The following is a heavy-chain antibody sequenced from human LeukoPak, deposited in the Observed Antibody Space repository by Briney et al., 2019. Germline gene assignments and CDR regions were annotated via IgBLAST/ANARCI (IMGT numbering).Heavy chain of an antibody. CDR3: ARQGAFDP. V-gene: IGHV4-39*01. D-gene: IGHD1-26*01. CDR1: GGSISSSSYY. Sequence: SETLSLTCTVSGGSISSSSYYWAWIRQPPGKGLEWIGSILYSGSTYYNPSLKSRATISVDPSKNQFSLKLSSVTAADTAVYYWARQGAFDPWGQGTLVTV. J-gene: IGHJ5*02. CDR2: ILYSGST.